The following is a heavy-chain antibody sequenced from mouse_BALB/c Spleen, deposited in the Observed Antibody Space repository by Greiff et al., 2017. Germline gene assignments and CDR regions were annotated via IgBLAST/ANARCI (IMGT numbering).Heavy chain of an antibody. CDR2: IYAGSGST. CDR1: GYTFTSYW. V-gene: IGHV1S22*01. D-gene: IGHD1-1*02. CDR3: TRWGLRWSYFDV. Sequence: LQQPGSELVRPGASVKLSCKASGYTFTSYWMHWVKQRHGQGLEWIGNIYAGSGSTNYDEKVKSKGTLTVDISCSTAYMHLSSLTSEDSAVYYSTRWGLRWSYFDVWGAGTTVTVSA. J-gene: IGHJ1*01.